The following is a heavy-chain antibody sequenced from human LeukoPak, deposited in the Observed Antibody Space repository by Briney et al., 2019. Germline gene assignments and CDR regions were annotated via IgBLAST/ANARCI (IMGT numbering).Heavy chain of an antibody. D-gene: IGHD3-22*01. CDR2: ISSSSSYI. CDR1: GFTFSSYS. V-gene: IGHV3-21*01. J-gene: IGHJ4*02. CDR3: ARDRYDSGGYLDY. Sequence: PGGSLRLSCAASGFTFSSYSMNWVRQAPGKGLEWVSSISSSSSYIYYADSVKGRFTISRDNAKNSLYLQMNSLRAEDTAVYYCARDRYDSGGYLDYWGQGTLVTVSS.